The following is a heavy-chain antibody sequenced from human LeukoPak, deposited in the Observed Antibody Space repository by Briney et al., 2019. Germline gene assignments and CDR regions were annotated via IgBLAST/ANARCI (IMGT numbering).Heavy chain of an antibody. V-gene: IGHV1-18*01. Sequence: GASVKVSCKASGYTFTSYGISWVRQAPGQGLEWMGWISAYNGNTNYAQKLQGRVTMTTDTSMSTAYMELRSLRSDDTAVYYCAGVKGAYYYDSSGYYWDAFDIWGQGTMVTVSS. J-gene: IGHJ3*02. CDR3: AGVKGAYYYDSSGYYWDAFDI. CDR1: GYTFTSYG. D-gene: IGHD3-22*01. CDR2: ISAYNGNT.